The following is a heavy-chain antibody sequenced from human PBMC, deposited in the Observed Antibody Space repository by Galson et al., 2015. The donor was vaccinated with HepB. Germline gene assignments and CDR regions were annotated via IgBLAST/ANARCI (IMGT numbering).Heavy chain of an antibody. CDR3: ARDGFFSSITMIVVVITYYFDY. J-gene: IGHJ4*02. CDR2: ISYDGSNK. Sequence: SLRLSCAASGFTFSSYAMHWVRQAPGKGLEWVAVISYDGSNKYYADSVKGRFTISRDNSKNTLYLQMNSLRAEDTAVYYCARDGFFSSITMIVVVITYYFDYWGQGTLVTVSS. CDR1: GFTFSSYA. V-gene: IGHV3-30-3*01. D-gene: IGHD3-22*01.